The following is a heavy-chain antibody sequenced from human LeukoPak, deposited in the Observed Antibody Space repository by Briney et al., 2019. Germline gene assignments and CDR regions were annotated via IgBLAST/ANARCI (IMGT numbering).Heavy chain of an antibody. CDR2: INHSGST. J-gene: IGHJ3*01. Sequence: SETLSLTCAVYGGSFSGYYWSWIRQPPGKGLEWIGEINHSGSTNYNPSLKSRVTISVDTSKNQFSLKLSSVTAADTAVYYCARTDYGGNSWGWGQGTMVTVSS. D-gene: IGHD4-23*01. CDR3: ARTDYGGNSWG. CDR1: GGSFSGYY. V-gene: IGHV4-34*01.